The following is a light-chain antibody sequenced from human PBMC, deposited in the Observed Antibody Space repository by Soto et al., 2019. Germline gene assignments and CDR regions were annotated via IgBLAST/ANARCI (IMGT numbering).Light chain of an antibody. CDR3: SSYKSSSTYV. Sequence: QPVLPEPASGSGLPRQAITLSCPGPVSDVGGYNYVSWYQQHPGKAPKLMIYEVSNRPSGVSNRFSGSKSGNTASLTISGLQAEDEADYYCSSYKSSSTYVFGTGTKGNVL. CDR2: EVS. J-gene: IGLJ1*01. CDR1: VSDVGGYNY. V-gene: IGLV2-14*01.